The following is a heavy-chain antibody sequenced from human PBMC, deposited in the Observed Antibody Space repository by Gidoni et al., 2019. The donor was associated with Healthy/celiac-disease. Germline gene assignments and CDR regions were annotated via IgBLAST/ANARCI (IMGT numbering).Heavy chain of an antibody. CDR1: GGSFSGYY. J-gene: IGHJ3*02. V-gene: IGHV4-34*01. CDR2: INHVGST. D-gene: IGHD3-16*02. Sequence: QVQLQQWGAGMLRPSESRSRTCADYGGSFSGYYWGWIRQPPGKGLEWIGEINHVGSTNYNPSLKSRVTISVDTSKNQFSLKLSSVTAADTAVYYCARWRIKITFGGVIGRDAFDIWGQGTMVTVSS. CDR3: ARWRIKITFGGVIGRDAFDI.